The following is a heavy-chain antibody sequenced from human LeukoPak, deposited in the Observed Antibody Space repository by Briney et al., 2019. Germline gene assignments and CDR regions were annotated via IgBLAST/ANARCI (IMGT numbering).Heavy chain of an antibody. Sequence: GGSLRLSCAASGFTFSGYTMNWVRQAPGKGLEWVAVISYDGSNEYYADSVKGRFTISRDNSKNTLYLQMNSLRAEDTAVYYCARDEDGSGVGNYYFDYWGQGTLVTVSS. V-gene: IGHV3-30-3*01. CDR1: GFTFSGYT. D-gene: IGHD3-10*01. CDR2: ISYDGSNE. J-gene: IGHJ4*02. CDR3: ARDEDGSGVGNYYFDY.